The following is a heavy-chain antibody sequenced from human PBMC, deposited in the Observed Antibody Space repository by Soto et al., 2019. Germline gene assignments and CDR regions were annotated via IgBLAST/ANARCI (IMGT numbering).Heavy chain of an antibody. Sequence: QIYLVQSGAEVKKPGASVKVSCKASGYTFTSYGIIWVRQAPGQGLEWMGWINTKNGNTHYAQKLQGRVTMTTDTSTTPAYMELRSLRPDDTAVYFCARDQAPYSNGWYYWGQGTLVTVSS. CDR3: ARDQAPYSNGWYY. CDR2: INTKNGNT. V-gene: IGHV1-18*01. J-gene: IGHJ4*02. D-gene: IGHD6-19*01. CDR1: GYTFTSYG.